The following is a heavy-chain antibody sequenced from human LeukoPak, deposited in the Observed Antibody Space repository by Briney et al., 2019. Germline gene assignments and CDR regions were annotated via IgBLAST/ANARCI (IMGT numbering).Heavy chain of an antibody. CDR3: AKDSSGYAGCSGGSCYPHAFDY. Sequence: GGSLRLSCAASGFTFSSYAMSWVRQAPGKGLEWVSAISSSGGSTYYADSVKGRFTISRDNSKNTLYLQMNSLRAEDTAVYYCAKDSSGYAGCSGGSCYPHAFDYWGQGTLVTVSS. V-gene: IGHV3-23*01. CDR2: ISSSGGST. D-gene: IGHD2-15*01. J-gene: IGHJ4*02. CDR1: GFTFSSYA.